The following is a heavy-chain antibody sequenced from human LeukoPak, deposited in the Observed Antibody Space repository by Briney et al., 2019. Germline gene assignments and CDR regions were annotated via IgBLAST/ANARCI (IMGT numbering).Heavy chain of an antibody. CDR3: AREYYVLDM. V-gene: IGHV3-21*01. Sequence: GGSLRLSCEASGFTFSSYSMNWVRQAPGQGLEWVSCISGNSSYVYYADSVKGRFTISRDNSKNSLFLQMNSLGADDTAVYYCAREYYVLDMWGQGTMVTVSS. J-gene: IGHJ3*02. D-gene: IGHD3-16*01. CDR1: GFTFSSYS. CDR2: ISGNSSYV.